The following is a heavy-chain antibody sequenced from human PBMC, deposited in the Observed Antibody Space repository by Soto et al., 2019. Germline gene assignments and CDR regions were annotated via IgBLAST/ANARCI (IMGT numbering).Heavy chain of an antibody. V-gene: IGHV4-39*01. J-gene: IGHJ4*02. D-gene: IGHD1-26*01. Sequence: QLQLQESGPGLVKPSETLSLTCTVSGGSTSSNGYYWGWIRQPPGKGLEWIGSVYYSGSANYNPSLTSRLTMSVDTSKNQFSLKLISVTAADTAVYYCARRPKRGSYSWCFDYWGQGTLVTVSS. CDR1: GGSTSSNGYY. CDR3: ARRPKRGSYSWCFDY. CDR2: VYYSGSA.